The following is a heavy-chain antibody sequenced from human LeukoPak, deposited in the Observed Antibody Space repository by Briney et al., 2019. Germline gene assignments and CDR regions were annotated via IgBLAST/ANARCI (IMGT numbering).Heavy chain of an antibody. Sequence: ETLSLTCAVYGGSLSGFYWSWIRQAPGKGLEWVSVLYTTGRTEYAGSVKGRFTVSRDSSKNTLFLQMNSLRAEDTAVYYCARENGRGVISPYYDLWGQGTLVTVTS. V-gene: IGHV3-66*01. CDR2: LYTTGRT. D-gene: IGHD3-10*01. CDR1: GGSLSGFY. J-gene: IGHJ4*02. CDR3: ARENGRGVISPYYDL.